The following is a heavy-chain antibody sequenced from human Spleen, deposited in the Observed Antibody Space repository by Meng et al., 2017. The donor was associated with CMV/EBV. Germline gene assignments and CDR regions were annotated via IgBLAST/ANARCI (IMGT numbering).Heavy chain of an antibody. CDR3: TTSTMVRGVTPL. J-gene: IGHJ4*02. V-gene: IGHV3-15*01. D-gene: IGHD3-10*01. Sequence: LSLTCAASGFTFSNAWMSWVRQAPGKGLEWVGRIKSKTDGGTTDYAAPVKGRFTISRDDSKNTLYLQMNSLKTEDTAVYYCTTSTMVRGVTPLWGQGTLVTVSS. CDR2: IKSKTDGGTT. CDR1: GFTFSNAW.